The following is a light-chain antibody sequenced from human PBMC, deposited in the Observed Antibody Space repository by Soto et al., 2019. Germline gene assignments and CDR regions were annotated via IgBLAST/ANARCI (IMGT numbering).Light chain of an antibody. J-gene: IGLJ3*02. CDR3: QSYDTSLTAWV. CDR1: TSNIGTFY. V-gene: IGLV1-40*01. Sequence: QSVLTQPPSASSTPGQTVTISCSGSTSNIGTFYVYWYQHLPGTAPKLLIYGNSNRPSGVPDRFSASKSDTSASLAITGLQAEDEADYFCQSYDTSLTAWVFGGGTKLTVL. CDR2: GNS.